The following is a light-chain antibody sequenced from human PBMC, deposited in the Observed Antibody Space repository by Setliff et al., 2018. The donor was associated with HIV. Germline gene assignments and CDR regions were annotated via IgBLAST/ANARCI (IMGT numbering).Light chain of an antibody. V-gene: IGLV2-14*01. CDR1: SSDVGGYSY. J-gene: IGLJ1*01. Sequence: QSALPQPASVSGSPGQSITISCTGTSSDVGGYSYVSWYQQHPGKAPKLIIYEVRNRPSGVSNRFSGSKSGNTASLTISGLQAEDGADYYCSSYAITNTLPFGTGTKVTVL. CDR3: SSYAITNTLP. CDR2: EVR.